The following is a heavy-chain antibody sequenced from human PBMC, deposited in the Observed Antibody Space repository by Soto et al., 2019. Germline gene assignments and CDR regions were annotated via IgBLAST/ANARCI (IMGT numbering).Heavy chain of an antibody. V-gene: IGHV4-30-2*01. Sequence: SETLSLTCAVSGGSISSGGYSWSWIRQPPGKGLEWIGYIYHSGSTYYNPSLKSRVTISVDRSKNQFSLKLSSVTAADTAVYYCARGDYDSAGINSVDYWGQGTLVTVSS. J-gene: IGHJ4*02. CDR3: ARGDYDSAGINSVDY. D-gene: IGHD3-22*01. CDR1: GGSISSGGYS. CDR2: IYHSGST.